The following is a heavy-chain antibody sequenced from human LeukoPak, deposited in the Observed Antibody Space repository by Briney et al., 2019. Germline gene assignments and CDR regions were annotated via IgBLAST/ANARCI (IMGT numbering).Heavy chain of an antibody. J-gene: IGHJ5*02. CDR3: ARFFSAATWGYNWFDP. D-gene: IGHD2-15*01. CDR1: GGSISSYY. V-gene: IGHV4-59*08. Sequence: PSETLSLTCAVPGGSISSYYWSWIRQPPGKGLEWIGYIYYSGSTKYNPSLKSRVTISVDTSKNQSSLKLSSVTAADTAVYYCARFFSAATWGYNWFDPWGQGTLVTVSS. CDR2: IYYSGST.